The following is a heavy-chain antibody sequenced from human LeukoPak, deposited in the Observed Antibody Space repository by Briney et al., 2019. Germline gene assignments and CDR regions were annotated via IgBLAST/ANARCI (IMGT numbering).Heavy chain of an antibody. CDR3: ARHSILSYGENNWFDP. CDR1: GGSISSNPYF. CDR2: LYYSGSV. V-gene: IGHV4-39*01. J-gene: IGHJ5*02. D-gene: IGHD5-18*01. Sequence: SETLSLTCTVSGGSISSNPYFCGWIRQSPGKGLEWIASLYYSGSVYYNPSLQGRVTISVDTSKYQFSLKLSSVTAADTAVYYCARHSILSYGENNWFDPWGRGTLVTVSS.